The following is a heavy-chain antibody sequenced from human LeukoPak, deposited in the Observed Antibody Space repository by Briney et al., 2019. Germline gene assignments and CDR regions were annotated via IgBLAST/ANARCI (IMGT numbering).Heavy chain of an antibody. V-gene: IGHV3-30-3*01. CDR2: ISYDGSNK. D-gene: IGHD3-22*01. CDR1: GFTFSSYA. J-gene: IGHJ4*02. CDR3: ARDGNYYDSSGYYVYYFDY. Sequence: GGSLRLSCAASGFTFSSYAMHWVRQAPGKGLEWVAVISYDGSNKYYADSVKGRFTTSRDNSKNTMYLQMNSLRAEDTSVYYCARDGNYYDSSGYYVYYFDYWGQGTLVTVSS.